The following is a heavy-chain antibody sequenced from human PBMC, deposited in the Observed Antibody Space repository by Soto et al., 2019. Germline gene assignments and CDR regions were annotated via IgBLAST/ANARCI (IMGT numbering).Heavy chain of an antibody. J-gene: IGHJ4*02. Sequence: EVQLLESGGGLVQPGGSLRLSCAASGFTFSSYAMSWVRQAPGKGLEWVSAISGSGGSTYYADSVKGRFTISRDNSKNTLYLQMNSLRAEDTAVYYCALHPGHNIVVVPAASLWCQGTLVTVS. D-gene: IGHD2-2*01. V-gene: IGHV3-23*01. CDR1: GFTFSSYA. CDR2: ISGSGGST. CDR3: ALHPGHNIVVVPAASL.